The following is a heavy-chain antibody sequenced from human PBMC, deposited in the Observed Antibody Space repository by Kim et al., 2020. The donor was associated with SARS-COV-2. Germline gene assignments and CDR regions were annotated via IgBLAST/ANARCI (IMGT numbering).Heavy chain of an antibody. CDR3: AKSVGMVREVPSRFDI. CDR1: GGSISSSY. J-gene: IGHJ3*02. Sequence: SETLSLTCSVSGGSISSSYWSWIRQPPGKEPEWLGFIYNSGSTNYNPSLKSRVTISLDTSKNQFSLKLSSVTAADTAVYFCAKSVGMVREVPSRFDIWG. CDR2: IYNSGST. V-gene: IGHV4-59*01. D-gene: IGHD3-3*01.